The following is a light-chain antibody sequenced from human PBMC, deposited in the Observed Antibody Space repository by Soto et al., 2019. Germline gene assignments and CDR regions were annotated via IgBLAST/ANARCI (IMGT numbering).Light chain of an antibody. Sequence: DIQLTQSPSFLSASVGDRVTITCRASQGISSSLAWYQQKPGKAPKLLIYAASTLQSGVPSRFSGSGSGTEFTLTISSLHPEDFATYYCQQLNSTPHFGGGTKVEIK. CDR2: AAS. CDR1: QGISSS. CDR3: QQLNSTPH. V-gene: IGKV1-9*01. J-gene: IGKJ4*01.